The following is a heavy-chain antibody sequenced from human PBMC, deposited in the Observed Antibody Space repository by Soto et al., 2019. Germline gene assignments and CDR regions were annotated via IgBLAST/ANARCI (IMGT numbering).Heavy chain of an antibody. V-gene: IGHV4-34*01. CDR3: ARERGLRFLEWTRKRYYFDY. Sequence: SETLSLTCAVYGGSFSGYYWSWIRQPPGKGLEWIGEINHSGSTNYNPSLKSRVTISVDTSKNQFSLKLSSVTAADTAVYYCARERGLRFLEWTRKRYYFDYWGQGTLVTVPQ. CDR1: GGSFSGYY. CDR2: INHSGST. J-gene: IGHJ4*02. D-gene: IGHD3-3*01.